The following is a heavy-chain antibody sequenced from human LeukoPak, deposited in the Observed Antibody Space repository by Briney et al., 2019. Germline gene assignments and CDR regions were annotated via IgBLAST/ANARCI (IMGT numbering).Heavy chain of an antibody. Sequence: SETLSLTCDISGGSIDSTNWWNWVRQPPGKGLEWIGEIHHDGRINYNPSLKSRVALSVDKSKNQFSLRLNSVTAADTAMYYCARSHDHLWGNYPDYWGQGTLVTVSS. D-gene: IGHD3-16*02. CDR2: IHHDGRI. V-gene: IGHV4/OR15-8*01. J-gene: IGHJ4*02. CDR1: GGSIDSTNW. CDR3: ARSHDHLWGNYPDY.